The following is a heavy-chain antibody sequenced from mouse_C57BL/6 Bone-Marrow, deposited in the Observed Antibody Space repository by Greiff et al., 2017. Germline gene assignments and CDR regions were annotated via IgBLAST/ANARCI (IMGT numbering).Heavy chain of an antibody. Sequence: QVQLQQPGAELVRPGTSVKLSCKASGYTFTSYWMHWVKQRPGQGLEWIGVIDPSDSYTNYNQKFKGEATLTVDTSSNTAYMQLSSLTSEDSAVYYCARSPSSYWGQGTLVTVSA. CDR2: IDPSDSYT. CDR1: GYTFTSYW. J-gene: IGHJ3*01. V-gene: IGHV1-59*01. CDR3: ARSPSSY.